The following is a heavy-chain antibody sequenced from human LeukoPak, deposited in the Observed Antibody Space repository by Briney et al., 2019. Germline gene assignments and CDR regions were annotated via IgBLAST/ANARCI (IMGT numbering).Heavy chain of an antibody. CDR1: GDSIKSDSYY. CDR3: ARHKEDFHDSSGPNSWYFDL. Sequence: SETLSLTCTVSGDSIKSDSYYWGWIRQPPGKGLEWIGTIYYSGSTYYNPSLKSRVTISVDTSKNQFSVKLSSVTAADTALYYCARHKEDFHDSSGPNSWYFDLWGRGTLVTVSS. V-gene: IGHV4-39*01. D-gene: IGHD3-22*01. CDR2: IYYSGST. J-gene: IGHJ2*01.